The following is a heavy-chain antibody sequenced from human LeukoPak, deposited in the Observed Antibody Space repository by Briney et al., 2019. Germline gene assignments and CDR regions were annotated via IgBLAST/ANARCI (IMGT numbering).Heavy chain of an antibody. V-gene: IGHV6-1*01. Sequence: SQTLSLTCAIFGDSVSSSTTAWNWIRQSPSRGLEWLGRTYYRSKWYNDYAVSVKSRITISPDTSKNQFSLQLNSVTPEDTAVYYCGRGVGATKGSFGYWGQGILVTVSS. CDR1: GDSVSSSTTA. CDR2: TYYRSKWYN. D-gene: IGHD1-26*01. CDR3: GRGVGATKGSFGY. J-gene: IGHJ4*02.